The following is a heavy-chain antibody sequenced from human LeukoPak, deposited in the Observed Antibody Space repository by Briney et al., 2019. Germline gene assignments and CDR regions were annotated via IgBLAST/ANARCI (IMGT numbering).Heavy chain of an antibody. CDR1: GGTFSSYA. CDR2: IIPILGIA. CDR3: ARDPHMEIAVAGTTADDY. J-gene: IGHJ4*02. V-gene: IGHV1-69*04. D-gene: IGHD6-19*01. Sequence: ASVTVSCKASGGTFSSYAISWVRQAPGQGLEWMGRIIPILGIASYAQKFQGRVTITADKSTSTAYMELSSLRSEDTAVYYCARDPHMEIAVAGTTADDYWGQGTLVTVSS.